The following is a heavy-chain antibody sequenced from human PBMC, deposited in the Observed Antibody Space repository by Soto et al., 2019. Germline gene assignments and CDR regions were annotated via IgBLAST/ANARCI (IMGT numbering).Heavy chain of an antibody. Sequence: GGSLRLSCAASGFTFSSYAMSWVRQAPGKGLEWVSAISGSGGSTYYADSVKGRFTISRDNSKNTLYLQMNSLRAEDTAVYYCAKGSYSSSAPGAGMDVWGQGTTVTV. CDR1: GFTFSSYA. J-gene: IGHJ6*02. CDR2: ISGSGGST. CDR3: AKGSYSSSAPGAGMDV. D-gene: IGHD6-13*01. V-gene: IGHV3-23*01.